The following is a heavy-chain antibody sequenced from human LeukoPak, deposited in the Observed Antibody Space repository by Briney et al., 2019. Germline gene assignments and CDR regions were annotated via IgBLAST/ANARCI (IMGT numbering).Heavy chain of an antibody. CDR2: INPNSGGT. J-gene: IGHJ4*02. CDR3: ARDVGAYCSGGSCPATPSDY. D-gene: IGHD2-15*01. Sequence: ASVKVSCKASGYTFTGYYMHWVRQAPGQGLEWIGWINPNSGGTNYAQKFQGRVTMTRDTSISTAYMELSRLRSDDTAVYYCARDVGAYCSGGSCPATPSDYWGQGTLVTVSS. V-gene: IGHV1-2*02. CDR1: GYTFTGYY.